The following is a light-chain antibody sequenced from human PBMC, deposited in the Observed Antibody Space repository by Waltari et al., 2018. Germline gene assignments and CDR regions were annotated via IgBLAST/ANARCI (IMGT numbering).Light chain of an antibody. V-gene: IGKV3-20*01. J-gene: IGKJ1*01. CDR1: QSVSTY. Sequence: EIVLTQSPGTLSLSPGERATLSFRASQSVSTYLAWYQQKPGQAPRLLIYHASTRATGIPDRFSGSGSGTDFSLTISRLEPEDFAVYHCQHYLRLPATFGQGTKVEIK. CDR3: QHYLRLPAT. CDR2: HAS.